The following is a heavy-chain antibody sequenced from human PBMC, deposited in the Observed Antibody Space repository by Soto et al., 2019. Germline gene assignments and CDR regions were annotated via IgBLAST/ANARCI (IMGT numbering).Heavy chain of an antibody. CDR3: EGHYYGSGTYPHF. D-gene: IGHD3-10*01. CDR2: LGGNSRSA. J-gene: IGHJ4*02. CDR1: GFSFTTYA. Sequence: EVQLLESGGDFVHPGGSARLSCAASGFSFTTYAFDWVRQTPGRGLEWVAGLGGNSRSAYYADSVEGRFTISRDNSRNTGFLQMNTLRVEDSATYYCEGHYYGSGTYPHFWGQGTLVTVAP. V-gene: IGHV3-23*01.